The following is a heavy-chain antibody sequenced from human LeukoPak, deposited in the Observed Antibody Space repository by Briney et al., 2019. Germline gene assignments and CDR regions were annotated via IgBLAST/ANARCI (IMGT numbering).Heavy chain of an antibody. Sequence: PGGSLRLSCAASGFTVSSNYMSWVRQAPGKGLEGVSVIYSGGSTYYADSVKGRFTISRDSSKNTLYLQMNNLRAEDTAVYYCPRGSQDSGSYYLGYWGQGTLVTVSS. V-gene: IGHV3-53*01. D-gene: IGHD3-10*01. CDR1: GFTVSSNY. J-gene: IGHJ4*02. CDR3: PRGSQDSGSYYLGY. CDR2: IYSGGST.